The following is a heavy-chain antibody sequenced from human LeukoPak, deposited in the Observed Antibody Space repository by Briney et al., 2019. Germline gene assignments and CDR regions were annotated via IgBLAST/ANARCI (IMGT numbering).Heavy chain of an antibody. CDR2: NGAGDGST. J-gene: IGHJ4*02. V-gene: IGHV3-23*01. D-gene: IGHD2-15*01. CDR3: ARGRGFSSVFDY. CDR1: GFTFSSYA. Sequence: PTGGSLRLSCSASGFTFSSYAMSWVRQAPGKGLEWVSFNGAGDGSTQYADPVKGRFTNSRDNPKNTLYLQMNNLRAEDTALYYCARGRGFSSVFDYWGRGTLVTVSS.